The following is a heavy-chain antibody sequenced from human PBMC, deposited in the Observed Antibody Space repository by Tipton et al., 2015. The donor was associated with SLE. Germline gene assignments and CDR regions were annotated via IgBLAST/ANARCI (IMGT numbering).Heavy chain of an antibody. CDR2: TYYRSRWYN. CDR3: ARDPPYGDYDPYWYFDL. D-gene: IGHD4-17*01. Sequence: GLVKPSQTLSLTCTISGDSVSSNSAAWNWIRQSPSRGLEWLGRTYYRSRWYNDSTVSVKSRIIINPDTAKNQFSLQLNSVTPEDTAVYYCARDPPYGDYDPYWYFDLWGRGTLVTVSS. CDR1: GDSVSSNSAA. V-gene: IGHV6-1*01. J-gene: IGHJ2*01.